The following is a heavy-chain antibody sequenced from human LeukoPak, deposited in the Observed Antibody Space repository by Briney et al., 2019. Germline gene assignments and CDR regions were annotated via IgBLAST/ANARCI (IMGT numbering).Heavy chain of an antibody. CDR3: ATSRIAAAGTTPIGY. D-gene: IGHD6-13*01. CDR2: ISAYNGNT. CDR1: GYTFTNYG. V-gene: IGHV1-18*04. J-gene: IGHJ4*02. Sequence: ASVKVSCKASGYTFTNYGISWVRQAPGQGLEWMGWISAYNGNTNYAQKFQGRVTMTTDTSTSTAYMELRSLRSDDTAVYYCATSRIAAAGTTPIGYWGQGTLVTVSS.